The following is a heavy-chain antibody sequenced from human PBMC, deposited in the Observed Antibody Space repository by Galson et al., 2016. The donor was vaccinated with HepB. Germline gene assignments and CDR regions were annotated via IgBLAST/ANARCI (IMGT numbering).Heavy chain of an antibody. CDR3: GRPTTHNWFDP. D-gene: IGHD1-14*01. CDR1: GFTFSSYS. CDR2: ISSTSDTI. V-gene: IGHV3-48*02. Sequence: SLRLSCAASGFTFSSYSMNWVRHAPGKGLEWLSYISSTSDTIYYADSVRGRFTISRDNAKNSLYLQMNNLRDEDTAVYYCGRPTTHNWFDPWGQGTLVTVSS. J-gene: IGHJ5*02.